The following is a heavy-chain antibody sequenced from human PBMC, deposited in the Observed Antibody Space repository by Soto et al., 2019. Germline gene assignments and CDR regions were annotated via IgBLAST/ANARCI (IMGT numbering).Heavy chain of an antibody. D-gene: IGHD2-2*03. CDR1: GITFSNYG. J-gene: IGHJ4*02. CDR2: IWYDGRDK. Sequence: QVQLVESGGGVVQPGRSLRLSCAASGITFSNYGTHWVRQAPGKGLEWGAVIWYDGRDKYYADSLKGRFTISRDNSKNTPYMQMNSLTADDTAVYNGVSGYGYFENRWKGTLVTVS. V-gene: IGHV3-33*01. CDR3: VSGYGYFEN.